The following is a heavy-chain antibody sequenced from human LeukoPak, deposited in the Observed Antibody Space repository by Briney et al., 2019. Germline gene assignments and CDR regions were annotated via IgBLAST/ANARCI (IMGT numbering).Heavy chain of an antibody. CDR3: AKEAESGWPNWYFDL. V-gene: IGHV3-9*01. Sequence: SLRLSCAASGFTFDDYAMHWVRQAPGKGLEWGSGISWNSGSIGYADSVKGRFTISRDNTKNTLYLQMNSLRGERTALYYCAKEAESGWPNWYFDLGGRGTLVTVPS. D-gene: IGHD6-19*01. CDR1: GFTFDDYA. J-gene: IGHJ2*01. CDR2: ISWNSGSI.